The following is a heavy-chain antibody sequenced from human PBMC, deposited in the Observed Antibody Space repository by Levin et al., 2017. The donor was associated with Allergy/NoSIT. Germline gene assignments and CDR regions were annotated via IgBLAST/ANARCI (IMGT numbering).Heavy chain of an antibody. V-gene: IGHV4-4*02. CDR2: IYHIGTT. J-gene: IGHJ4*02. CDR1: GGSISSSNW. Sequence: PSETLSLTCAVSGGSISSSNWWSWVRQPPGKGLEWIGDIYHIGTTNYNPSLKSRVTISVDKSNNQFSLKLSSVTAADTAVYYCAKKITTLFYFDSWGQGTLVSVSS. CDR3: AKKITTLFYFDS. D-gene: IGHD1-1*01.